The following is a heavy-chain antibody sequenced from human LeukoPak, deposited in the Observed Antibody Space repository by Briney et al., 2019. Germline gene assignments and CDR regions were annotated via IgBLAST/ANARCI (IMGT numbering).Heavy chain of an antibody. Sequence: SETLSLTCTVSGYSISSGYYWGWIRQPPGKGLEWTGSIDHSGSTNYNPSLKSRVTISVDTSKNQFSLKLSSVTAADTAVYYCAREGGIVVAGTWGRNSYYMDVWGKGTTVTVSS. CDR2: IDHSGST. J-gene: IGHJ6*03. D-gene: IGHD6-19*01. CDR3: AREGGIVVAGTWGRNSYYMDV. CDR1: GYSISSGYY. V-gene: IGHV4-38-2*02.